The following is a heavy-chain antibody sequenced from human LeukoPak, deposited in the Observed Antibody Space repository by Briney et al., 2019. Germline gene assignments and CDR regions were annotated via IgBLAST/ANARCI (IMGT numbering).Heavy chain of an antibody. CDR3: AKVATPNTLDAFDI. V-gene: IGHV3-23*01. J-gene: IGHJ3*02. D-gene: IGHD1/OR15-1a*01. CDR1: GFTFSNYA. Sequence: GGSLRLSCAAAGFTFSNYAMTWVRQAPGRGLEWVSSISGSGGSTYYADSVKGRFTISRDNSKNTVYLQMDSLRVDDTAVYYCAKVATPNTLDAFDIWGQGTMVNVSS. CDR2: ISGSGGST.